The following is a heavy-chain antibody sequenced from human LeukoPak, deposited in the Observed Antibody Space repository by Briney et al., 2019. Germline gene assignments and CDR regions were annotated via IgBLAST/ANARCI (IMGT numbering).Heavy chain of an antibody. V-gene: IGHV3-33*08. CDR1: GFTFSSYE. Sequence: PGGSLRLSCAASGFTFSSYEMNWVRQAPGKGLEWVAVIWYDGSNKYYADSVKGRFTISRDNSKNTLYLQMNSLRAEDTAVYYCARDKNYGVGYFDYWGQGTLVTVSS. CDR2: IWYDGSNK. D-gene: IGHD3-10*01. J-gene: IGHJ4*02. CDR3: ARDKNYGVGYFDY.